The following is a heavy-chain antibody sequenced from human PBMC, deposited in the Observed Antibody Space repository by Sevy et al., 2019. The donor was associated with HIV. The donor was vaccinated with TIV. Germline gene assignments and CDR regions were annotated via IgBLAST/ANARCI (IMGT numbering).Heavy chain of an antibody. D-gene: IGHD2-21*01. CDR3: ANTPCGYLDLDF. CDR1: GFTFSNYA. J-gene: IGHJ4*02. V-gene: IGHV3-23*01. Sequence: GGSLRLSCAASGFTFSNYAMSWVRQAPGRGLEWISFISGSGDDTFYTDSVKGRFVVSRDNSNNTLFLQMNALRAEDTATYYCANTPCGYLDLDFWGQGTLVTVSS. CDR2: ISGSGDDT.